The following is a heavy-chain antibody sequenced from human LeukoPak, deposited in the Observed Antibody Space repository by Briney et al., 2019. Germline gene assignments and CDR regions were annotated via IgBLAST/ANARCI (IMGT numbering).Heavy chain of an antibody. J-gene: IGHJ5*02. CDR2: INPNSGGT. CDR1: GYTFTSYY. CDR3: ARVGSSGWDTFEQSPT. V-gene: IGHV1-2*02. D-gene: IGHD6-19*01. Sequence: ASEKVSCKASGYTFTSYYLHWVRQAPGQGLEWMGWINPNSGGTNYAQKFQGRVSMTGDTSISTSYMELSRLSSDDTAVYYCARVGSSGWDTFEQSPTWGQGTLVTVSS.